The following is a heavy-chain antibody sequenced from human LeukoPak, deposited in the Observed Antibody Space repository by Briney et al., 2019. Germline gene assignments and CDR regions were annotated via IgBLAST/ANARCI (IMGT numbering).Heavy chain of an antibody. D-gene: IGHD5-18*01. CDR2: ISGSGGST. Sequence: GGSLRLSCAASGFTFSSYAMSWVRQAPGKGLEWVSAISGSGGSTYYADSVKGRFTISRDNSKNTLYLQMNSLRAEDTAVYYCAKFVAPLRRQLWLLGRYYYYGMDVWGQGTTVTVSS. CDR3: AKFVAPLRRQLWLLGRYYYYGMDV. V-gene: IGHV3-23*01. CDR1: GFTFSSYA. J-gene: IGHJ6*02.